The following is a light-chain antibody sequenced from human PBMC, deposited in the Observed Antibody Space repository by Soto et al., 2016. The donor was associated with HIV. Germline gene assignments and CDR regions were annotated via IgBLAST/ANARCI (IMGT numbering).Light chain of an antibody. CDR1: QDINNY. CDR3: QQSHSPPRT. V-gene: IGKV1-16*01. CDR2: ATS. J-gene: IGKJ1*01. Sequence: DIQMTQSPSSLSASVGDTVTITCRASQDINNYLAWFQQKPGKAPKVLISATSDLQSGVPSRFSGSRSGREFTLTISSLQPEDFATYYCQQSHSPPRTFGQGTKVEIK.